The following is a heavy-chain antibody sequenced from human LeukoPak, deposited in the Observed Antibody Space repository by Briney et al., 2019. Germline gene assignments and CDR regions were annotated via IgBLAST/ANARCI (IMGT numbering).Heavy chain of an antibody. Sequence: GGSLRLSCAASGFTFSSYSMNWVRQAPGKGLEWVSYISSSSTIYYADSVKGRFTISRDNAKNSLYLQMNSLRDEDTAVYYCASLTVGGSWFDPWGQGTLVTVSS. D-gene: IGHD3-16*01. CDR1: GFTFSSYS. CDR2: ISSSSTI. CDR3: ASLTVGGSWFDP. J-gene: IGHJ5*02. V-gene: IGHV3-48*02.